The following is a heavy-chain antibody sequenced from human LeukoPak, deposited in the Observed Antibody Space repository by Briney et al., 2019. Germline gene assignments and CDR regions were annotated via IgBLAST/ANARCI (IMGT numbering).Heavy chain of an antibody. D-gene: IGHD6-19*01. Sequence: SGGSLRLFCGASGFTVSSNHMNWGRQAPGKGLEGVSVIYSGGSTNYANSVKDRFTISRDNSKNTLYLQMNRLRAEDTAMYYCARGYNSAWFYLDYWGQGTLVTVS. CDR2: IYSGGST. CDR1: GFTVSSNH. CDR3: ARGYNSAWFYLDY. V-gene: IGHV3-66*01. J-gene: IGHJ4*02.